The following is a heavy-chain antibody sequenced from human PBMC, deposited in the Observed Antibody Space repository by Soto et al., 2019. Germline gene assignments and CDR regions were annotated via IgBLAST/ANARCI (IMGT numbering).Heavy chain of an antibody. V-gene: IGHV3-53*01. Sequence: QPGGSLSLSCEASGFIVSNNFMNWVRQAPGKGLEWVSVIYSGGGTYYADSVKGRFTISRDISKNTLYLHMNSLRDDDTAVYYCVGKWFDFWGQGTKVTGSS. CDR3: VGKWFDF. J-gene: IGHJ5*01. CDR1: GFIVSNNF. CDR2: IYSGGGT.